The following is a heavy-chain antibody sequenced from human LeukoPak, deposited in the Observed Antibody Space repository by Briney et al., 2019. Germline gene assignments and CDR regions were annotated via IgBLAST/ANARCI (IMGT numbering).Heavy chain of an antibody. Sequence: GGSLRLSCAASGFTFSSYSMNWVRQAPGKGLEWVAFISYDGSNKYYADSVKGRFTISRDNSKNTLYLQMNSLRAEDTAVYYCVKGPECSSPSCYDSSGYYFAVYWGQGTLVTVSS. D-gene: IGHD3-22*01. V-gene: IGHV3-30*18. CDR2: ISYDGSNK. CDR1: GFTFSSYS. J-gene: IGHJ4*02. CDR3: VKGPECSSPSCYDSSGYYFAVY.